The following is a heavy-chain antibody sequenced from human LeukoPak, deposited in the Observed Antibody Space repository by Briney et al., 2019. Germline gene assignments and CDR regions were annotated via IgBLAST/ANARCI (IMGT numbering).Heavy chain of an antibody. Sequence: SQTLSLTCTVSGGSISSGDYYWSWIRQHPGKGLEWIGYIYYSGSTYYNPSLKSRVTISVDTSKNQFSLILSSVTAADTAVYHCARDRGGRTGDGLDFWGQGTLVTVSS. V-gene: IGHV4-31*03. CDR2: IYYSGST. D-gene: IGHD4-17*01. CDR1: GGSISSGDYY. CDR3: ARDRGGRTGDGLDF. J-gene: IGHJ4*02.